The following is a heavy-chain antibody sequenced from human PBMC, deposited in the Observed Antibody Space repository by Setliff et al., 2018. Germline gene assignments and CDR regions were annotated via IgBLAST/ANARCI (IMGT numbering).Heavy chain of an antibody. CDR2: FDPEDGET. CDR3: ARGGDYYDSRDLDY. V-gene: IGHV1-24*01. J-gene: IGHJ4*02. D-gene: IGHD3-22*01. Sequence: ASVKVSCKVSGYTLTELSMHWVRQAPGKGLEWMGGFDPEDGETIYAQKFQGRVTMTTDTSTSTAYMELRSLRSDDTAVYYCARGGDYYDSRDLDYWGQGTLVTVSS. CDR1: GYTLTELS.